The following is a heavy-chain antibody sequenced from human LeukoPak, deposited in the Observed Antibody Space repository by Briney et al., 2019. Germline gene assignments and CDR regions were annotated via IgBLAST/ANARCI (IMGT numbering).Heavy chain of an antibody. CDR3: ARSRVTSPYYFDY. J-gene: IGHJ4*02. D-gene: IGHD2-2*01. CDR2: ISSNGGST. CDR1: GFTFSSYA. Sequence: GGSLRLSCAASGFTFSSYAMHWVRQAPGKGLEYASAISSNGGSTYYANSVKGRFTISRDNSKNTLYLQMGSLRAEDMAVYYCARSRVTSPYYFDYWGQGTLVTVSS. V-gene: IGHV3-64*01.